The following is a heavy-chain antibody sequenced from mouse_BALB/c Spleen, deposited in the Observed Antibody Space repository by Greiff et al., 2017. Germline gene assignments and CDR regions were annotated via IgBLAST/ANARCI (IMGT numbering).Heavy chain of an antibody. J-gene: IGHJ4*01. V-gene: IGHV1S137*01. CDR2: ISTYYGAA. Sequence: VQLQQSGAELVRPGVSVKISCTASGFTFTDYAMHWVKQSPAKGLEWIGVISTYYGAASYNQKFKGKATMTVDKSSSTAYMELARLTSEDSAIYYCARRNGTEAMDYWGQGTSVTVSS. D-gene: IGHD3-3*01. CDR1: GFTFTDYA. CDR3: ARRNGTEAMDY.